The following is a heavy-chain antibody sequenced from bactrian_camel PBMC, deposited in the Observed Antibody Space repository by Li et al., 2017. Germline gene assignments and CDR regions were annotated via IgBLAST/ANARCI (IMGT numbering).Heavy chain of an antibody. Sequence: HVQLVESGGGLVQPGGSLRLSCAASEFTFSDYWMFWVRQAPGKGLEWVSAINNVGSSAFYADSVKGRFTISRNNAKNTLYLELNSLKPDDTAVYYCAATGQMLSVAGCRTQGTQVTVS. D-gene: IGHD1*01. CDR1: EFTFSDYW. V-gene: IGHV3S1*01. J-gene: IGHJ4*01. CDR2: INNVGSSA.